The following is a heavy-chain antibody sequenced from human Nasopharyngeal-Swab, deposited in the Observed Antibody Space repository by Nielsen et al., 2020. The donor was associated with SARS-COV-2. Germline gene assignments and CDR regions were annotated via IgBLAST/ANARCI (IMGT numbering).Heavy chain of an antibody. CDR2: ISWNSGST. CDR3: VKDIQRGYSYGLDY. Sequence: GGSLRLSCSASGFPFDDSALHWVRQPPGKGLEWVYGISWNSGSTNYADSVKGRFTIPRDNAKNPLYLQMNSLRVEDTALYYCVKDIQRGYSYGLDYWGQGTPVTVS. D-gene: IGHD5-18*01. J-gene: IGHJ4*02. CDR1: GFPFDDSA. V-gene: IGHV3-9*01.